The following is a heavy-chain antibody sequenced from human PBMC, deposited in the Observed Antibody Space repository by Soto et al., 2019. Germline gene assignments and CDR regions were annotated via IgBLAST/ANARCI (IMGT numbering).Heavy chain of an antibody. Sequence: SETLSLTCAVYGGSFSGYYWSWIRQPPGKGLEWIGEINHSGSTNYNPSLKSRVTISVDTSKNQLYLKLSSVTAPCTAVYFFARGRIITIFGVVRYGMAVWGQGTTVPVSS. J-gene: IGHJ6*02. D-gene: IGHD3-3*01. CDR2: INHSGST. V-gene: IGHV4-34*01. CDR1: GGSFSGYY. CDR3: ARGRIITIFGVVRYGMAV.